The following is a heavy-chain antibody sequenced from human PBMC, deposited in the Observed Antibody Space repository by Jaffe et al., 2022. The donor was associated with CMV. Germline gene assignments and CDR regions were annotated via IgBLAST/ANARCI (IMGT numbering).Heavy chain of an antibody. V-gene: IGHV3-9*01. CDR2: IGWSSETK. Sequence: VHLVESGGGLVQPGRSLRLSCVASGFNFGDYAMHWVRQVPGKGLEWVSGIGWSSETKEYADSVKGRFTISRDNAKKSLFLQMDSLRPEDTALYFCTKGYHDYGDFVLDSWGQGTPVTVSS. CDR1: GFNFGDYA. D-gene: IGHD4-17*01. J-gene: IGHJ4*02. CDR3: TKGYHDYGDFVLDS.